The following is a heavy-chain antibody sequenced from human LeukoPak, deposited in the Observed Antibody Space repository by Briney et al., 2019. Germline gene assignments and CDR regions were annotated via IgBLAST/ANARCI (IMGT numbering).Heavy chain of an antibody. CDR1: GGSISTYNW. V-gene: IGHV4-4*02. CDR3: AKTHSHFPPYFDY. J-gene: IGHJ4*02. Sequence: SGTLSLTCAVSGGSISTYNWWSWVRQPPGKGLEWIGEIFYSGSINYNPSLKSRVTLSLDKSKNQFSLQLSSVTAADTAMYYCAKTHSHFPPYFDYWGQGTLVIVSS. CDR2: IFYSGSI. D-gene: IGHD4-11*01.